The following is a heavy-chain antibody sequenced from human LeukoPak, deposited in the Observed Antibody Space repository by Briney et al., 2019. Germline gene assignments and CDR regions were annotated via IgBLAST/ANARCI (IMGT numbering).Heavy chain of an antibody. CDR1: GYSFTNYY. V-gene: IGHV1-46*01. Sequence: ASVKVSCKASGYSFTNYYLHWVRQAPGQGFEWMGIINPGGGSTTYAQKFQGRGTMTRDTSTSTVYMELSSLRSEDTAVYYCARGGFTTMVRGVIITLDAFDIWGQGTMVTVSS. D-gene: IGHD3-10*01. CDR2: INPGGGST. J-gene: IGHJ3*02. CDR3: ARGGFTTMVRGVIITLDAFDI.